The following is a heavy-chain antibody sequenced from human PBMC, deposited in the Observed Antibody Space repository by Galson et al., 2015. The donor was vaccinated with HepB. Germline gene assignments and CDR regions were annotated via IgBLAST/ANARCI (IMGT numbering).Heavy chain of an antibody. V-gene: IGHV5-51*01. CDR3: VMFEGGSVASYFDY. Sequence: QSGAEVKKPGESLKMSCKASGHSFTSYWICWVRQIPGKGLEWMGIIYPGDSDTRSSPSFQGQVTISADKSIYTAYLQWSSLKASDTAMYYCVMFEGGSVASYFDYWGQGTLVTVSS. CDR1: GHSFTSYW. D-gene: IGHD6-19*01. CDR2: IYPGDSDT. J-gene: IGHJ4*02.